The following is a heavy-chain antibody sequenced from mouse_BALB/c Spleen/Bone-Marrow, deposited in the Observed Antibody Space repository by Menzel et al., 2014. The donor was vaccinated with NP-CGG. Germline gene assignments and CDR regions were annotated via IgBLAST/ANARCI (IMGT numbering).Heavy chain of an antibody. CDR1: GYTFTSYW. V-gene: IGHV1S22*01. D-gene: IGHD1-1*01. CDR2: IYPGSGTI. CDR3: RCYAYTMDY. J-gene: IGHJ4*01. Sequence: LVESGSELVRPGASVKLSCKASGYTFTSYWIHWVKQRPGQGLEWIGNIYPGSGTINYDEKFKNKATLTVDTSSSIDYMQLSSLTSEDSAVYYCRCYAYTMDYWGQGTSVTVSS.